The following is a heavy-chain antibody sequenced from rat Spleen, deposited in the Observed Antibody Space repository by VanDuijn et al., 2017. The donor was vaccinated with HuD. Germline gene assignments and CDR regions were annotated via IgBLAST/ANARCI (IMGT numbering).Heavy chain of an antibody. CDR1: GYSITSNY. D-gene: IGHD1-11*01. CDR3: AREGTATGFDY. Sequence: EVQLQESGPGLVKPSQSLSLTCSVTGYSITSNYWGWIRKFPGNKMEWMGYISYSGSTSYNPSLKSRISITRYTLKNQFFLQVNSVTTEDTATYYCAREGTATGFDYCGQGVMVTVSS. CDR2: ISYSGST. J-gene: IGHJ2*01. V-gene: IGHV3-1*01.